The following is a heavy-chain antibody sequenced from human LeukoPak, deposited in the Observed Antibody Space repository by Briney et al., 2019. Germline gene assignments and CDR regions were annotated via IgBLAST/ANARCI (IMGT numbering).Heavy chain of an antibody. Sequence: PGGSLRLSCAASGFTFRSYAMTWVRQAPGKGLEWVSGISGSGGSTYYADSVQGRFTISRDNAKNSLYLQMNSLRAEDTAVYYCARVSTAVSLAIDYWGQGTLVTVST. V-gene: IGHV3-23*01. CDR2: ISGSGGST. CDR1: GFTFRSYA. CDR3: ARVSTAVSLAIDY. J-gene: IGHJ4*02. D-gene: IGHD6-13*01.